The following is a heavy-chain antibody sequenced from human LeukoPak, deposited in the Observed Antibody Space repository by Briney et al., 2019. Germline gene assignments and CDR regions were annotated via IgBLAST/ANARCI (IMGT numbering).Heavy chain of an antibody. CDR2: IYYSGST. CDR3: ATGEAIVVVVAAIDY. CDR1: GGSISSSSYY. Sequence: SETLSLTCTVSGGSISSSSYYWGWIRQPPGKGLEWIGSIYYSGSTYYNPSLKSRVTISVDTSKNQFSLKLSSVTAADTAVYYCATGEAIVVVVAAIDYWGQGTLVTVSS. V-gene: IGHV4-39*07. D-gene: IGHD2-15*01. J-gene: IGHJ4*02.